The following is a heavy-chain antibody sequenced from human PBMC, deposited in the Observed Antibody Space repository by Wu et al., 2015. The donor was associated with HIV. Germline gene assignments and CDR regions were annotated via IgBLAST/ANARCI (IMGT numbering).Heavy chain of an antibody. CDR2: IIPIFGTA. Sequence: QVQLVQSGAEVKKPGASVKVSCKASGYTFSSYAISWVRQAPGQGLEWMGRIIPIFGTANYAQKFQGRVTITADESTSTAYMELSSLRSEDTAVYYCARDQNSQSLYDSSGYPLRWFDPWGQGTLVTVSS. CDR1: GYTFSSYA. CDR3: ARDQNSQSLYDSSGYPLRWFDP. D-gene: IGHD3-22*01. J-gene: IGHJ5*02. V-gene: IGHV1-69*18.